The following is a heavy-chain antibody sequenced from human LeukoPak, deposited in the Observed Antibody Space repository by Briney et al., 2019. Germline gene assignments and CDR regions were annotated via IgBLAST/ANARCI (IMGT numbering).Heavy chain of an antibody. J-gene: IGHJ6*02. D-gene: IGHD5-24*01. CDR2: IIPIFGTA. V-gene: IGHV1-69*13. Sequence: RASVKVSCKASVGTFTSYAISWVRQAPGQGLEWMGGIIPIFGTANYTQKFQGRVTITADESTSTAYMELSSLRSEDTAVYYCARGVEMAPYYYYGMDVWGQGTTVTVSS. CDR1: VGTFTSYA. CDR3: ARGVEMAPYYYYGMDV.